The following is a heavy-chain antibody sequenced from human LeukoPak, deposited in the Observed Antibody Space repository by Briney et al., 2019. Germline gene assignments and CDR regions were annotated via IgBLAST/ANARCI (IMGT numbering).Heavy chain of an antibody. Sequence: SQTLSLTCDVSGDSVSSDRFTWNWIRRSPSRGLEWLGRTYFRSRWYNDYALSVKSRLSIQADTSKNQVSLHLKSVTPEDTAVYYCARGQEAREITMVRRYELDYYYYYMDVWGKGTTVTISS. CDR1: GDSVSSDRFT. D-gene: IGHD3-10*01. CDR2: TYFRSRWYN. CDR3: ARGQEAREITMVRRYELDYYYYYMDV. J-gene: IGHJ6*03. V-gene: IGHV6-1*01.